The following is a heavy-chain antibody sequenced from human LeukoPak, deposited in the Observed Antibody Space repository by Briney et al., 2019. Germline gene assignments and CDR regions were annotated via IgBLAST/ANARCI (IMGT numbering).Heavy chain of an antibody. CDR1: GFTFSSYG. Sequence: GRSLRLSCAASGFTFSSYGMHWVRQAPGKGLEWVSYISRGGNTIYYADSVKGRFTISRDNAKNSLYLQMNSLRAEDTAVFYCARDCGGNCYGALDIWGQGTMVTVSS. CDR2: ISRGGNTI. V-gene: IGHV3-48*04. CDR3: ARDCGGNCYGALDI. J-gene: IGHJ3*02. D-gene: IGHD2-21*02.